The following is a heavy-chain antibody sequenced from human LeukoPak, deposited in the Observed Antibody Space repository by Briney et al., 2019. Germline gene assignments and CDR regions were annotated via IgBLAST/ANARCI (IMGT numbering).Heavy chain of an antibody. CDR2: IIPIFGTA. CDR1: GGTFSSYA. CDR3: ARGYCSSTSCYTTPFDY. Sequence: ASVTVSCKASGGTFSSYAISWVRQAPGQGLEWMGGIIPIFGTANYAQKFQGRVTITTDESTSTAYMELSSLRSEDTAVYYCARGYCSSTSCYTTPFDYWGQGTLVTVSS. J-gene: IGHJ4*02. V-gene: IGHV1-69*05. D-gene: IGHD2-2*02.